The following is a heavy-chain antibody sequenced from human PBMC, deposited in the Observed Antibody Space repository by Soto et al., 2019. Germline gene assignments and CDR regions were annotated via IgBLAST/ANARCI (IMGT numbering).Heavy chain of an antibody. CDR1: GYSFTSYW. J-gene: IGHJ6*02. D-gene: IGHD5-18*01. CDR2: IYPGDSDT. CDR3: ARTESGYSYGFADV. V-gene: IGHV5-51*01. Sequence: PRGSLKISCKGYGYSFTSYWIGWVRQMPGKGLEWMGIIYPGDSDTRYSPSFQGQVTISADKSISTAYLQWSSLKASDTAMYYWARTESGYSYGFADVWGQGTTVTVSS.